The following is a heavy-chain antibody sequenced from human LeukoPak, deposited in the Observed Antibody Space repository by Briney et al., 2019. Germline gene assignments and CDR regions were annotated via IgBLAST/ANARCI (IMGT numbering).Heavy chain of an antibody. J-gene: IGHJ5*02. CDR1: GGSISSGGYY. CDR2: IYHSGST. CDR3: ARDRRSWYNWFDP. V-gene: IGHV4-30-2*01. D-gene: IGHD6-13*01. Sequence: SETLSLTCTVSGGSISSGGYYWSWIRQPPGKGLEWIGYIYHSGSTYYNPSLKSRVTISVDRSKSQFSLKLSSVTAADTAVYYCARDRRSWYNWFDPWGQGTLVTVSS.